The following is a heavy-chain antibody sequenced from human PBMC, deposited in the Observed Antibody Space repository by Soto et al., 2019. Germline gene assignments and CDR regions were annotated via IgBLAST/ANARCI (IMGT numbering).Heavy chain of an antibody. CDR3: ARVYGDYGGFFEY. J-gene: IGHJ4*02. Sequence: PGGSLRLSCAASGFTVSSNYMSWVRQVPGKRLEWVSVIYSGGYTHYADSVKGRFTISRHNIKNTLYLQMNSLRAEDTAVYYCARVYGDYGGFFEYWGQGTQVTVSS. D-gene: IGHD4-17*01. V-gene: IGHV3-53*04. CDR2: IYSGGYT. CDR1: GFTVSSNY.